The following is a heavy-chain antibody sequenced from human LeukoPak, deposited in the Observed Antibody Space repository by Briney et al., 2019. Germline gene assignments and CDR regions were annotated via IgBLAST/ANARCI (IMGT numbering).Heavy chain of an antibody. CDR2: ISTNGGST. CDR3: ARERDYYFDY. D-gene: IGHD3/OR15-3a*01. CDR1: GFTFSSYA. J-gene: IGHJ4*02. V-gene: IGHV3-64*02. Sequence: SGGSLRLSCAASGFTFSSYAMHWVRQAPGKGLEYVSGISTNGGSTYYADSVKGRFTISRDNSKNTLFLQMGSLRAEGMAVYYCARERDYYFDYWGQGTLVTVSS.